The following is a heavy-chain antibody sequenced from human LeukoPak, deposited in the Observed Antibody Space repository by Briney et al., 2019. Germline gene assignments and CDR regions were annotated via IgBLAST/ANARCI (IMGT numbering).Heavy chain of an antibody. Sequence: GGSLRLSCAASGFTFSSYSMNWVRQAPGKGLEWVSYISSSSSTIYYADSVKGRFTISRDNAKNSLYLQMNSLRAEDTAVYYCARMGMGGSGSYYLYYFDYWGQGTLVTVSS. D-gene: IGHD3-10*01. V-gene: IGHV3-48*04. J-gene: IGHJ4*02. CDR1: GFTFSSYS. CDR2: ISSSSSTI. CDR3: ARMGMGGSGSYYLYYFDY.